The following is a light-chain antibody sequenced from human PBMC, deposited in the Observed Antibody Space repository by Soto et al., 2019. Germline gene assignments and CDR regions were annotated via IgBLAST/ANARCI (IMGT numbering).Light chain of an antibody. CDR2: GNS. CDR3: QSYDSSLSGYV. CDR1: SSNIGARYE. J-gene: IGLJ1*01. Sequence: QSVLTQPPSVSGAPGQRVTVSCTGSSSNIGARYEVHWYQQLPGTAPKLLIYGNSNRSSGVPDRFSGSKSGTSASLAITGLQAEDEADYYCQSYDSSLSGYVFGTGTKVTVL. V-gene: IGLV1-40*01.